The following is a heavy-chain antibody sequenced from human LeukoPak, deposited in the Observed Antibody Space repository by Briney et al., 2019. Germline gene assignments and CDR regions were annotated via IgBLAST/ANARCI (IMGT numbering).Heavy chain of an antibody. Sequence: SETLSLTCTVSGGSISNYYWSWIRQPAGKGLEWIGRIFSSGSTNYNPSLKSRVTMSVDTSKNQFSLKLSSVTAADTAVYYCAREADSSGWDEFDYWGQGTLVTVSS. D-gene: IGHD6-19*01. CDR1: GGSISNYY. V-gene: IGHV4-4*07. J-gene: IGHJ4*02. CDR2: IFSSGST. CDR3: AREADSSGWDEFDY.